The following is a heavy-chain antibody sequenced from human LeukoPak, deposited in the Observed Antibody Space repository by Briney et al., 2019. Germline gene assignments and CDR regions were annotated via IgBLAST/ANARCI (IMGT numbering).Heavy chain of an antibody. V-gene: IGHV4-34*01. CDR3: ARGYSNPRGYFDY. D-gene: IGHD4-11*01. Sequence: SETLSLTCAVYGGSFSGYYWSWIRQPPGKGLEWLGEINHSGSTNYNPSLKSRVTISVDTSKNQFSLKLSSVTAADTAVYYCARGYSNPRGYFDYWGQGTLVTVSS. J-gene: IGHJ4*02. CDR2: INHSGST. CDR1: GGSFSGYY.